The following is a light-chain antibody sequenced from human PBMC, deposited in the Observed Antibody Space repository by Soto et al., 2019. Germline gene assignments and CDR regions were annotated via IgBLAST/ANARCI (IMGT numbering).Light chain of an antibody. V-gene: IGKV3-20*01. CDR3: QQYDSTHPT. Sequence: EIVLTQSPGTLSLSPGDRATLSCRASQSVNSNYLAWYQRKPGQAPRLLIYGASNRATDIPYRFSASGSGTDFTLTITRLEAEDFAVYYCQQYDSTHPTFGQGTKLEVK. CDR1: QSVNSNY. J-gene: IGKJ1*01. CDR2: GAS.